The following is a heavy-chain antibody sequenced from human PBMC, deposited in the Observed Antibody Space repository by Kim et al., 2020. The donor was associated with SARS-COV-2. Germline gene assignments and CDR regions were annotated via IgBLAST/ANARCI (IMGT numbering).Heavy chain of an antibody. CDR1: GYTFTSYD. J-gene: IGHJ6*02. CDR2: MNPNSGNT. Sequence: ASVKVSCKASGYTFTSYDINWVRQATGQGLEWMGWMNPNSGNTGYAQKFQGRVTMTRNTSISTAYMELSSLRSEDTAVYYCARERSDGGKRYYYYGMDVWGQGTTVTVSS. D-gene: IGHD2-15*01. V-gene: IGHV1-8*01. CDR3: ARERSDGGKRYYYYGMDV.